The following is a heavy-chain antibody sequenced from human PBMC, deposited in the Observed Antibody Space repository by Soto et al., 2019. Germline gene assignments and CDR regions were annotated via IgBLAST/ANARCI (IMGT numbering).Heavy chain of an antibody. CDR2: IIPIFGAP. CDR1: GDTFRSYA. D-gene: IGHD2-8*01. CDR3: AKAELVYASRLNWFDP. J-gene: IGHJ5*02. Sequence: SVKVSCKASGDTFRSYAISWVRQAPGQGLEWMGEIIPIFGAPNYAQGFRGRVTISADESTSTAYMELSSLRSEDTAVYYCAKAELVYASRLNWFDPWGQGTLVTVSS. V-gene: IGHV1-69*01.